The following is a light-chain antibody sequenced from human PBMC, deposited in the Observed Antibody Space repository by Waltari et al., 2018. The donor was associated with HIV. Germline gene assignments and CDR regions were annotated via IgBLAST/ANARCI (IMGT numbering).Light chain of an antibody. CDR1: SSAVRSTAY. J-gene: IGLJ3*02. V-gene: IGLV2-8*01. Sequence: QSALTQPHSASGSPGQSFTISCTGTSSAVRSTAYVPWYQQYPGKAPTLIINDVSKRPSGVPDRFSGSKSGNTASLTVSGLQAEDEADYYCSSYAGDNNLLFGGGTKLTVL. CDR2: DVS. CDR3: SSYAGDNNLL.